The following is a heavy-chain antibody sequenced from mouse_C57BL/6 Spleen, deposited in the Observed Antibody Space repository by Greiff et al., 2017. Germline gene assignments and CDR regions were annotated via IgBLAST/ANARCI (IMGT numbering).Heavy chain of an antibody. CDR2: IDPENGDT. J-gene: IGHJ3*01. CDR1: GFNIKDDY. V-gene: IGHV14-4*01. Sequence: VQLKQSGAELVRPGASVKLSCTASGFNIKDDYMHWVKQRPEQGLEWIGWIDPENGDTEYASKFQGKATITADTSSNTAYLQLSSLTSEDTAVYYCTTSGYLAWFAYWGQGTLVTVSA. D-gene: IGHD3-1*01. CDR3: TTSGYLAWFAY.